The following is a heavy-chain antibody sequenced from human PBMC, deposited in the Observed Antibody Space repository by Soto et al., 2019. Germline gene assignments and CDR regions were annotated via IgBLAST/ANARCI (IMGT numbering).Heavy chain of an antibody. CDR1: GFTFSSYW. J-gene: IGHJ4*02. CDR3: ARSDKYSSSWYYYGPGSRWVFDY. Sequence: SGGSLRLSCAASGFTFSSYWMSWVRQAPGKGLEWVANIKQDGSEKYYVDSVKGRFTIPRDNAKNSLYLQMNSLRAEDTAVYYCARSDKYSSSWYYYGPGSRWVFDYWGQGTLVTVSS. D-gene: IGHD3-10*01. CDR2: IKQDGSEK. V-gene: IGHV3-7*05.